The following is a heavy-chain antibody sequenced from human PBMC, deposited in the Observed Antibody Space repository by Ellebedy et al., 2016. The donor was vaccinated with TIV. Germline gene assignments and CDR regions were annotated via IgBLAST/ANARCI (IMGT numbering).Heavy chain of an antibody. D-gene: IGHD6-6*01. CDR1: EYSLSSFD. V-gene: IGHV1-8*02. Sequence: ASVKVSCKASEYSLSSFDIHWLRQATGQGLEWMGWLNSNSGHTGCAQKFQGRLSLTRNSSISTAYMELSSLTSEDTAAYYCATGGTKGEYRWLDPWGQGTQVTVSS. J-gene: IGHJ5*02. CDR3: ATGGTKGEYRWLDP. CDR2: LNSNSGHT.